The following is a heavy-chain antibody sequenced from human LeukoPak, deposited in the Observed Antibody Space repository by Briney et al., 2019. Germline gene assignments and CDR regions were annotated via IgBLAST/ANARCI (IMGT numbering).Heavy chain of an antibody. CDR2: TSRSGSTI. Sequence: GGSLRLSCAASGFTLSSYSMNWVRQAPGKGLEWVSYTSRSGSTIYYADSVKGRFTISRDSAKNSLYLQMNSLRAEDTAVYYCAKDSRGGAGTTAYWGQGTLVTVSS. J-gene: IGHJ4*02. CDR3: AKDSRGGAGTTAY. D-gene: IGHD6-19*01. V-gene: IGHV3-48*01. CDR1: GFTLSSYS.